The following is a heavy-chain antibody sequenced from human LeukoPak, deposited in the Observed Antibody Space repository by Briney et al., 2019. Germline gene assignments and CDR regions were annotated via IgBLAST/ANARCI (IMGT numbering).Heavy chain of an antibody. CDR2: INHSGST. D-gene: IGHD3-22*01. CDR1: GGSFSGYY. J-gene: IGHJ4*02. V-gene: IGHV4-34*01. CDR3: ARGRQYYDSSGYYYFFDY. Sequence: NPSETLSLTCAVYGGSFSGYYWSWIRQPPGKGLEWIGEINHSGSTNYNPSLKSRVTISVDTSKNQFSLKLSSVTAADTAVYYCARGRQYYDSSGYYYFFDYWGQGTLVTVSS.